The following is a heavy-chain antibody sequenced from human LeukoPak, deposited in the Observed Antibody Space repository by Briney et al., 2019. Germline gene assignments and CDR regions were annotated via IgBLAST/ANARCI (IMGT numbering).Heavy chain of an antibody. CDR3: ARNTYGYKFSMDV. D-gene: IGHD5-24*01. J-gene: IGHJ6*03. CDR1: GGTFSSYA. CDR2: IIPIFGTA. Sequence: SVKVSCKASGGTFSSYAISWVRQAPGQGLEWMGGIIPIFGTANYAQKVQGRVTMTTDTSTSTSYMELRNLRSDDTAVYYCARNTYGYKFSMDVWGKGTTVIIS. V-gene: IGHV1-69*05.